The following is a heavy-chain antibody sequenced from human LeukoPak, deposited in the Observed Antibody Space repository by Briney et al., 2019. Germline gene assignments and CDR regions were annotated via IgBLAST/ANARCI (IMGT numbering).Heavy chain of an antibody. CDR3: ARAPLIGYCSSTSCYAGRYGMDV. J-gene: IGHJ6*02. CDR1: GGSLSSYF. CDR2: IYYSGST. V-gene: IGHV4-59*01. Sequence: PSETLSLTCTVSGGSLSSYFWSWIRQPPGKGLEWIGYIYYSGSTNYNPSLKSRVTISVDTSKNQFSLKLSSVTAADTAVYYCARAPLIGYCSSTSCYAGRYGMDVWGQGTTVTVSS. D-gene: IGHD2-2*01.